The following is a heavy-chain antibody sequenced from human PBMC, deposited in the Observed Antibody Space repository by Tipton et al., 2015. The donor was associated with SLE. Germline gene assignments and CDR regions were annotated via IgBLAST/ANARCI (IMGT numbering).Heavy chain of an antibody. Sequence: SLRLSCAVSGFTFRTYAMSWVRQAPGKGLEWVSSISAGGTITNYADAVKGRFTISRDNSDNTMYLQMNSLTAEDTAVYYCAKDWNYFDYWGQGTLVTVSS. CDR2: ISAGGTIT. CDR3: AKDWNYFDY. J-gene: IGHJ4*02. CDR1: GFTFRTYA. V-gene: IGHV3-23*01. D-gene: IGHD1-1*01.